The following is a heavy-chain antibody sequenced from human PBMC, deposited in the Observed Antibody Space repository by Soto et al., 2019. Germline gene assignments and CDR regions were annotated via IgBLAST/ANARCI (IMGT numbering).Heavy chain of an antibody. D-gene: IGHD6-19*01. CDR2: ITYHGSEI. Sequence: QVQVVESGGGVVQPGRSLRLSCAASGFTLSCCGMHWVRQAPGKGLEWVGVITYHGSEIHYGDSVKGRFTISRDSSENTVYLQMNSLRVEDSAVYYCAKEQSSGFYRVVDYWGQGTLVTVSP. CDR3: AKEQSSGFYRVVDY. J-gene: IGHJ4*02. V-gene: IGHV3-30*18. CDR1: GFTLSCCG.